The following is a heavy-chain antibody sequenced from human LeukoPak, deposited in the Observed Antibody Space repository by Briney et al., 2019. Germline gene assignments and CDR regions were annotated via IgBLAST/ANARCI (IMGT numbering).Heavy chain of an antibody. CDR1: GSTFSSYG. CDR3: AKDRISYYDSSGYPVGDY. J-gene: IGHJ4*02. V-gene: IGHV3-33*06. CDR2: IWYDGSNK. D-gene: IGHD3-22*01. Sequence: GGSLRLSCAASGSTFSSYGMHWVRQAPGKGLEWVAVIWYDGSNKYYADSVKGRFTISRDNSKNTLYLQMNSLRAEDTAVYYCAKDRISYYDSSGYPVGDYWGQGTLVTVSS.